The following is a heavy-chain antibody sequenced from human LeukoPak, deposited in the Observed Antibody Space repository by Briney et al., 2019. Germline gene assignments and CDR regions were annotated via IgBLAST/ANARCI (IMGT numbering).Heavy chain of an antibody. CDR2: ICYSGST. J-gene: IGHJ4*02. CDR1: GASVSSYC. V-gene: IGHV4-59*02. CDR3: ARARVAVAGFDY. D-gene: IGHD6-19*01. Sequence: SETLSLTCTVSGASVSSYCWSWIRQPPGKGLEWIGDICYSGSTNYNPSLKSRVTISEDTSKNQFSLKLSSVTAADTAVYYCARARVAVAGFDYWGQGTRVTVSS.